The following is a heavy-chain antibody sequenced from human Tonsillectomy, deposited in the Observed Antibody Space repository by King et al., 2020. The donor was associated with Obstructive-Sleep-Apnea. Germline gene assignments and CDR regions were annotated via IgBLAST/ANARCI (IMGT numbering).Heavy chain of an antibody. D-gene: IGHD2-21*02. J-gene: IGHJ4*02. CDR3: AGGEGHIVVVTAGGGDY. V-gene: IGHV3-21*01. CDR2: ISSSSSYI. CDR1: GFTFSSYS. Sequence: VQLVESGGGLVKPGGSLRLSCAASGFTFSSYSMNWVRQAPGKGLEWVSSISSSSSYIYYADSVKGRFTISRDNAKNSLYLQMNSLRAEETAVYYCAGGEGHIVVVTAGGGDYWGQGTLVTVSS.